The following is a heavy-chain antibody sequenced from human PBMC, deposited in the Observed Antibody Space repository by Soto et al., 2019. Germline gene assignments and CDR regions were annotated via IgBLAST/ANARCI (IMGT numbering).Heavy chain of an antibody. J-gene: IGHJ3*02. CDR2: IWYDGSNK. CDR3: ATRDSSVSSGYSYRGNGAFDI. Sequence: GGTLRLSCAAAGFTLSSYGMHWVRQAPGKGREWVAGIWYDGSNKYFAESVKGRFTIRRDNSRNTLYLQMNRMRNEDTAVYYCATRDSSVSSGYSYRGNGAFDICRQGTMGAVSS. D-gene: IGHD3-22*01. V-gene: IGHV3-33*01. CDR1: GFTLSSYG.